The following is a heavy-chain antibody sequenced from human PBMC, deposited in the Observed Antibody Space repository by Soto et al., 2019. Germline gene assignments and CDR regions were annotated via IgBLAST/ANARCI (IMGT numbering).Heavy chain of an antibody. D-gene: IGHD3-3*01. V-gene: IGHV1-3*05. CDR1: GFTFTNSA. J-gene: IGHJ4*02. CDR2: INGGNGDI. Sequence: QVHLVQSGAEEKRPGASVKVSCKASGFTFTNSAVNWVRQAPGQRLEWMGWINGGNGDIRYSQNFQGRVTITRDTSAPTAYMELRSLRSEDTAVYYCATGVWSGTSRPYYLGYWGQGTLVTVSS. CDR3: ATGVWSGTSRPYYLGY.